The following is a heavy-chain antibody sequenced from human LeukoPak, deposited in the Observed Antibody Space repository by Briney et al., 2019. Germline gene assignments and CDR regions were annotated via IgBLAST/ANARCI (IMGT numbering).Heavy chain of an antibody. V-gene: IGHV3-15*01. CDR3: TTRGGSFSIFDY. CDR1: GFTFSDAW. Sequence: PGGSLRLSCAASGFTFSDAWMSWVRQAPGKGLEWVGRIKSKTDGGTTDYAAPVKGRFTISRDDSKNTLYLQMNSLKTEDTAVYYCTTRGGSFSIFDYWGQGTLVTVSS. D-gene: IGHD1-26*01. CDR2: IKSKTDGGTT. J-gene: IGHJ4*02.